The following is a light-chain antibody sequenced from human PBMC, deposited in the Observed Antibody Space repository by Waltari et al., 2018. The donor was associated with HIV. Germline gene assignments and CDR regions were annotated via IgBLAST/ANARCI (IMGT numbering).Light chain of an antibody. V-gene: IGKV1-39*01. Sequence: DIQMTQSPSSLSASVGDSVTITCRASQTVNNKLNWYQQKPGEAPKVVICDASTLQSGVPSRFRGGGSWTDFTLTITSLQLDDFATYFCQQSFSYPLTFGPGTKVDI. J-gene: IGKJ3*01. CDR2: DAS. CDR1: QTVNNK. CDR3: QQSFSYPLT.